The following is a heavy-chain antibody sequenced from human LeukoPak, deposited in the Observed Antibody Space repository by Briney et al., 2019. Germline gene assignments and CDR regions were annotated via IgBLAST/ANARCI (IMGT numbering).Heavy chain of an antibody. CDR1: DASIIGYY. Sequence: SETLSLTCTVSDASIIGYYWGWIRQPPGKGLEWIAYIYYGGSTEYNPSLKSRVTISIDTPKNQFSLKVTSVTAADTAVYYCARWELGMNAFDIWGQGTMVTVSS. J-gene: IGHJ3*02. V-gene: IGHV4-59*01. D-gene: IGHD7-27*01. CDR2: IYYGGST. CDR3: ARWELGMNAFDI.